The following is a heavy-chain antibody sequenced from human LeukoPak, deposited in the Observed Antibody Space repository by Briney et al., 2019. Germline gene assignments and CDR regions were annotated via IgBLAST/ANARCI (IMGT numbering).Heavy chain of an antibody. CDR2: ISSSSSYI. J-gene: IGHJ4*02. V-gene: IGHV3-21*04. Sequence: GGSLRLSCAASGFTFSSYSMNWVRQAPGKGLEWVSYISSSSSYIYYADSVKGRFTISRDNAKNSLYLQMNSLRAEDMAVYYCAKGYYDHVWGSYYFDYWGQGTLVTVSS. CDR1: GFTFSSYS. CDR3: AKGYYDHVWGSYYFDY. D-gene: IGHD3-16*01.